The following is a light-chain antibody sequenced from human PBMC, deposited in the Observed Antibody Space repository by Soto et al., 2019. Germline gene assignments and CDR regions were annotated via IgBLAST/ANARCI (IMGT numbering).Light chain of an antibody. CDR1: QSISSW. J-gene: IGKJ1*01. CDR2: DAS. V-gene: IGKV1-5*01. Sequence: DIQMTHSPSTLSASVVDIVTITCRASQSISSWLAWYQQKPGKAPKLLIYDASSLESGVPSRFSGSGSGTEFTLTISSLQPDDFATYYCQLSPVTFGQGTKVDIK. CDR3: QLSPVT.